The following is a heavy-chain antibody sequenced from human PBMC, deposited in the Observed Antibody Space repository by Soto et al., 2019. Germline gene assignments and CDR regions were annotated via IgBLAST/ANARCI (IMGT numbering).Heavy chain of an antibody. CDR3: ARGPVVTPFVDY. V-gene: IGHV4-61*01. D-gene: IGHD2-21*02. J-gene: IGHJ4*02. CDR2: IYDSGST. CDR1: GGSVTRVNYY. Sequence: PXGTLFITFTVSGGSVTRVNYYGSWSRQTPGKGLEWIGHIYDSGSTSYTPSLKTRVTISVDTSKNQFSLKLSSVTAADTAIYYCARGPVVTPFVDYWGQGTLVTVSS.